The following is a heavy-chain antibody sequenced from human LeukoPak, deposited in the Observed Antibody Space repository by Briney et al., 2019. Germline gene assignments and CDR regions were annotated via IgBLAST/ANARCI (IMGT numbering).Heavy chain of an antibody. CDR2: INPNSGGT. J-gene: IGHJ3*02. V-gene: IGHV1-2*02. D-gene: IGHD3-22*01. Sequence: ASVKVSCKASGYTFTGYYMHWVRQAPGQGLEWMGWINPNSGGTNYAQKFQDRVTMTRDTSISTAYMELSRLRSDDTAVYYCARELRSYYDSSGQASWDAFDIWGQGTMVTVSS. CDR3: ARELRSYYDSSGQASWDAFDI. CDR1: GYTFTGYY.